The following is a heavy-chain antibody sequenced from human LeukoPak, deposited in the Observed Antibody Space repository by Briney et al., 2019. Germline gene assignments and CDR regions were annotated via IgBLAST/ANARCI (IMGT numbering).Heavy chain of an antibody. CDR3: AKRIAAAGTGNWFDP. CDR2: ISGSGGST. J-gene: IGHJ5*02. V-gene: IGHV3-23*01. Sequence: PGGTLRLSCAASGFTFSSYGMSWVRQAPGKGLEWVSAISGSGGSTYYADSVKGRFTISRDNSKNTLYLQMNSLRAEDTAVYYCAKRIAAAGTGNWFDPWGQGTLVTVSS. D-gene: IGHD6-13*01. CDR1: GFTFSSYG.